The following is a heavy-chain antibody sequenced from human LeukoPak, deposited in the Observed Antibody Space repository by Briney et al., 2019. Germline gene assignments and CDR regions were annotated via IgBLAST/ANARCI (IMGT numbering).Heavy chain of an antibody. D-gene: IGHD6-13*01. Sequence: ASVKVSCKASGGTFSSYATSWVRQAPGQGLEWMGGIIPIFGTANYAQKFQGRVTITADESTSTAYMELSSLRSEDTAVYYCARGAEQQLLAYWFDPWGQGTLVTVSS. CDR1: GGTFSSYA. CDR3: ARGAEQQLLAYWFDP. J-gene: IGHJ5*02. V-gene: IGHV1-69*13. CDR2: IIPIFGTA.